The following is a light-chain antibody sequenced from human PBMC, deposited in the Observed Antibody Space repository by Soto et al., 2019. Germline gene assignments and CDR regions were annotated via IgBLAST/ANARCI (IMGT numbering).Light chain of an antibody. CDR2: DTS. CDR3: QQYSNWPPLT. Sequence: ETVMTQSPGTLSVSLGERATLSCRASQSVSIHLAWYQQKPGQAPRLLIYDTSTRATGIPARFSGSGSGTEFTLTINSQQSEDLAVHYCQQYSNWPPLTLRQGPRLDIK. CDR1: QSVSIH. J-gene: IGKJ5*01. V-gene: IGKV3-15*01.